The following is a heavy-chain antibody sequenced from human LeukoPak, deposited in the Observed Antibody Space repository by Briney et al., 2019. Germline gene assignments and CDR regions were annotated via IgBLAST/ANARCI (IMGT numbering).Heavy chain of an antibody. CDR2: IWYDGSNK. J-gene: IGHJ5*02. CDR1: GFTFSSYG. Sequence: GRSLRLSCAASGFTFSSYGMHWVRQAPGKGLEWVAVIWYDGSNKYYADSVKGRFTISRDNSKNTLYLQMNSLRAEDTAVYYCVKDPKEASRPPGYWFDPWGQGTLVTVSS. V-gene: IGHV3-33*06. D-gene: IGHD5-12*01. CDR3: VKDPKEASRPPGYWFDP.